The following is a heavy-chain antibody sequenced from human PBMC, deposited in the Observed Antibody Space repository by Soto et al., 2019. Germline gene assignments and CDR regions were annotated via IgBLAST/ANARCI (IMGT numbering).Heavy chain of an antibody. CDR1: GFTFSSYG. J-gene: IGHJ4*02. Sequence: ESVGGVVQPGRSLRLSCAASGFTFSSYGMHWVRQAPGKGLEWVAVIWYDGSNKYYADSVKGRFTISRDNSKNTLYLQMNSLRAEDTAVYYCAREGHFIAALDYWGQGTLVTVSS. D-gene: IGHD6-6*01. CDR3: AREGHFIAALDY. CDR2: IWYDGSNK. V-gene: IGHV3-33*01.